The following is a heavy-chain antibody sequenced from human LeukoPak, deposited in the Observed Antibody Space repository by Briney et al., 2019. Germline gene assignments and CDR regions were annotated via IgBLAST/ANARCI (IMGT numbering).Heavy chain of an antibody. V-gene: IGHV4-59*01. Sequence: SETLSLTCTISVGSITNYHWGWIRQPPGTGLEWVGYISYSGSTTYHPSLKSRVTISVDLSTNQFSLNLNSVTAGDTAVYYCVRVTTGTVDSWGQGTLVAVSS. CDR2: ISYSGST. CDR1: VGSITNYH. CDR3: VRVTTGTVDS. J-gene: IGHJ4*02. D-gene: IGHD1-1*01.